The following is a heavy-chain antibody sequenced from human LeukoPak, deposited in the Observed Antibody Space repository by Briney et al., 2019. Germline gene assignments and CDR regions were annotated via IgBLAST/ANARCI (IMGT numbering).Heavy chain of an antibody. CDR3: ARFDYYDSSRRGVYYYYGMDV. CDR2: IKRDGSEK. J-gene: IGHJ6*02. Sequence: GGSLRLSCAASGFTFSNAWMSWVRQAPGKGLEWVANIKRDGSEKYYVDSVKGRFTISRDNAKNSLYLQMNSLRAEDTAVYYCARFDYYDSSRRGVYYYYGMDVWGQGTTVTVSS. D-gene: IGHD3-22*01. V-gene: IGHV3-7*01. CDR1: GFTFSNAW.